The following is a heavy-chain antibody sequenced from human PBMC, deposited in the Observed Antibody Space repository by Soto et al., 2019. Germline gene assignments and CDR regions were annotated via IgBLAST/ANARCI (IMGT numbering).Heavy chain of an antibody. J-gene: IGHJ3*02. Sequence: EVQLVESGGGLVKPGGSLRLSCAASGFTFSSFSMNWVRQAPGKGLEWVSSISSSSSYIYYADSVKGRFTISRDNAKNSLYLEMNSLRAEDTAVYYCARVRIAANDAFDIWGQGTLVTVSS. V-gene: IGHV3-21*01. CDR2: ISSSSSYI. D-gene: IGHD6-25*01. CDR1: GFTFSSFS. CDR3: ARVRIAANDAFDI.